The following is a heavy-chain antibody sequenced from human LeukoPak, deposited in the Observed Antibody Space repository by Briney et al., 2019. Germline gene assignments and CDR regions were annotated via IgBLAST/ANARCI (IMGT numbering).Heavy chain of an antibody. V-gene: IGHV4-59*01. CDR2: IYYTGIT. J-gene: IGHJ4*02. D-gene: IGHD4-23*01. CDR1: GGSISSYY. Sequence: SETLSLTCVVSGGSISSYYWTWIRQPPGKGLEWLGYIYYTGITNYNPSLKSRVTISVDMSKNQFSLKLSSVTAADTAVYYCARHYGGNSPFDYWGQGTLVTVSS. CDR3: ARHYGGNSPFDY.